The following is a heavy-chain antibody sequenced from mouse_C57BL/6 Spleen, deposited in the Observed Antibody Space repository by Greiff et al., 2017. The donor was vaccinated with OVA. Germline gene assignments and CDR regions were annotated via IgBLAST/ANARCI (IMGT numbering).Heavy chain of an antibody. CDR1: GYTFTSYW. CDR3: ARSYYDRAMDY. V-gene: IGHV1-64*01. CDR2: IHPNSGST. Sequence: QVQLKQPGAELVKPGASVKLSCKASGYTFTSYWMHWVKQRPGQGLEWIGMIHPNSGSTNYNEKFKSKATLTVDKSSSTAYMHLSSLTSEDSAVYYCARSYYDRAMDYWGQGTSVTVSS. J-gene: IGHJ4*01. D-gene: IGHD2-4*01.